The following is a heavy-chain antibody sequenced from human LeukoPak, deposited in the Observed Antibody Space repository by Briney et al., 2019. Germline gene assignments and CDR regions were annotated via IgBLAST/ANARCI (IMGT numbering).Heavy chain of an antibody. J-gene: IGHJ6*02. D-gene: IGHD1-26*01. Sequence: GGSLRLSWAASGXTFSSYWMHWVRQAPGRGLEWVSYISSSSSSIYYVDSVKGRFTVSRDNAKNSLYLQMNSLRADDTAVYYCARVGPYYYYYGMDVWAKGPRSPSP. CDR1: GXTFSSYW. CDR2: ISSSSSSI. V-gene: IGHV3-48*04. CDR3: ARVGPYYYYYGMDV.